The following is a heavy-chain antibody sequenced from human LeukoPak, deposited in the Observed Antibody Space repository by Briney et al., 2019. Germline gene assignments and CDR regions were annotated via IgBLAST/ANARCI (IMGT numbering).Heavy chain of an antibody. D-gene: IGHD3-10*01. Sequence: SETLSLTCSVSGGSISSGSYYWSWIRQPAGKGLEWIGRIYYSGSTNYNPSLKSRVTISVDTSKNQFSLKLSSVTAADTAVYYCARVYAPAYYYGSGSRMAAFDIWGQGTMVTVSS. V-gene: IGHV4-61*10. CDR2: IYYSGST. J-gene: IGHJ3*02. CDR3: ARVYAPAYYYGSGSRMAAFDI. CDR1: GGSISSGSYY.